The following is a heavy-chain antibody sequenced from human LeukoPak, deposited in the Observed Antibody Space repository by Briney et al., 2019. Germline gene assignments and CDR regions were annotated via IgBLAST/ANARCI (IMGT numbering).Heavy chain of an antibody. V-gene: IGHV3-7*03. CDR1: GFTFSSYW. D-gene: IGHD1-14*01. CDR2: IKQDGSEM. CDR3: ARGLGYNIY. J-gene: IGHJ4*02. Sequence: GGSLRLSRAASGFTFSSYWMSWVRQAPGKGLEWVANIKQDGSEMYYMDSVKGRFTISRDNAKTSLYLQMNSLRVEDTAVYYCARGLGYNIYWGQGTLVTVSS.